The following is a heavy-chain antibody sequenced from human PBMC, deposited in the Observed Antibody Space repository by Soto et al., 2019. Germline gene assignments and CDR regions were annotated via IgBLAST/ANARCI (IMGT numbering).Heavy chain of an antibody. CDR1: GYTFTGYY. CDR2: INPNSGGT. CDR3: ARFLSGSYRSYFDY. D-gene: IGHD1-26*01. V-gene: IGHV1-2*02. J-gene: IGHJ4*02. Sequence: ASVKVSCKASGYTFTGYYMHWVRQAPGQGLEWMGWINPNSGGTNYAQKFQGRVTMPRDTSISTAYMELSRLRSDDTAVYYCARFLSGSYRSYFDYWGQGTLVTVSS.